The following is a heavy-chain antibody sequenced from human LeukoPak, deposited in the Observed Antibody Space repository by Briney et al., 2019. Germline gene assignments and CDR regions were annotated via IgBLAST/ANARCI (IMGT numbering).Heavy chain of an antibody. V-gene: IGHV1-69*04. Sequence: SVKVSCKASGYTFTSYYMHWVRQAPGQGLEWMGRIIPILGIANYAQKFQGRVTITADKSTSTAYMELSSLRSEVTAVYYCARESPDSSGFYYWGQGTLVTVSS. D-gene: IGHD3-22*01. CDR2: IIPILGIA. J-gene: IGHJ4*02. CDR1: GYTFTSYY. CDR3: ARESPDSSGFYY.